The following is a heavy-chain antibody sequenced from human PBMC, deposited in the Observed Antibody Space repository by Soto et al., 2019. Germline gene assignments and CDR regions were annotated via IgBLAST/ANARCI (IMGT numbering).Heavy chain of an antibody. CDR1: GGSISSGEYY. CDR2: ISYSGST. D-gene: IGHD3-3*01. CDR3: ARTSLTIFGPSNDYYGMGV. V-gene: IGHV4-30-4*01. J-gene: IGHJ6*02. Sequence: SETLSLTCTGSGGSISSGEYYWTWIRHPPGKGLEWIGYISYSGSTHYSPSLKSRVSITVDTSKNQFSLNLASVSAEDTAVYYCARTSLTIFGPSNDYYGMGVWGLGNTVT.